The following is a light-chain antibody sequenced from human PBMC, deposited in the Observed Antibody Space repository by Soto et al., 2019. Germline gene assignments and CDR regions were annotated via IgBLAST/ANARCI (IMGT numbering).Light chain of an antibody. CDR1: QSVSSSY. V-gene: IGKV3-20*01. J-gene: IGKJ4*01. Sequence: EIVLTRSPGALSLSPGERATVSRRARQSVSSSYLAWYQQKPGQAPRLLIYGASSMATGIPGRFSGSGSGTDFTLTSSRLETEDFAVYYCKQYGSSSLTFGGGTKVDIK. CDR3: KQYGSSSLT. CDR2: GAS.